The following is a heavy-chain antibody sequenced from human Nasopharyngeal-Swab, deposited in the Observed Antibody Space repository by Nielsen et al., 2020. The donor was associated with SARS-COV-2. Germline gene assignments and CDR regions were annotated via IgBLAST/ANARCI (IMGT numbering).Heavy chain of an antibody. D-gene: IGHD2-21*01. J-gene: IGHJ6*02. CDR3: AKAPYLRGLDV. CDR1: GFTFRNYW. V-gene: IGHV3-23*01. CDR2: ISGSGDTT. Sequence: GESLKISCAASGFTFRNYWMSWVRQAPGKGLEWVSIISGSGDTTYYADSVKDRFTISRDNSKNTLYLQTNSLRVEDTAVYYCAKAPYLRGLDVWGQGTTVTVSS.